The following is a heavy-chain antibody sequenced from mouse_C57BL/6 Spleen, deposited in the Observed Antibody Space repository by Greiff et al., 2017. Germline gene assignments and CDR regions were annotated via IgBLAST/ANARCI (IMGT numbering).Heavy chain of an antibody. Sequence: EVQLQQSGPELVKPGASVKISCKASGYTFTDYNMDWVKQSHGKSLEWIGDINPNNGGTTYNQKFKGKATLTVDKSSSTAYMELRSLTSEVTAVYYCARGFYCCVSSDAMDYWGQGTSVTVSS. CDR3: ARGFYCCVSSDAMDY. D-gene: IGHD1-1*01. CDR2: INPNNGGT. V-gene: IGHV1-18*01. J-gene: IGHJ4*01. CDR1: GYTFTDYN.